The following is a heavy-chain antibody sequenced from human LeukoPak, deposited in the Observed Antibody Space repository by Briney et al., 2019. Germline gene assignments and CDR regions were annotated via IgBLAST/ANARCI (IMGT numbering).Heavy chain of an antibody. Sequence: GGSLRLSCAASGFTFTSYWMHWVRQAPGKGLVWVSRINTDGSSTTYADSVKGRFTISRDNAKDTVYLQMNSLRAEDTAVYYCATGYRDYGVGYWGQGTLVTVSS. CDR1: GFTFTSYW. CDR3: ATGYRDYGVGY. CDR2: INTDGSST. V-gene: IGHV3-74*01. D-gene: IGHD5-12*01. J-gene: IGHJ4*02.